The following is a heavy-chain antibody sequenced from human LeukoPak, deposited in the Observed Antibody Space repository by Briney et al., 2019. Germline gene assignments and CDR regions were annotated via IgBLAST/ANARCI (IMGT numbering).Heavy chain of an antibody. CDR3: AGGPDYYDSSGYYSFDY. CDR1: GGSISSYY. V-gene: IGHV4-59*01. D-gene: IGHD3-22*01. CDR2: IYYGGST. Sequence: SETLSLTCTVSGGSISSYYWSWIRQPPGKGLEWIGYIYYGGSTNYNPSLKSRVTISVDTSKNQFSLKLSSVTAADTAVYYCAGGPDYYDSSGYYSFDYWGQGTLVTVSS. J-gene: IGHJ4*02.